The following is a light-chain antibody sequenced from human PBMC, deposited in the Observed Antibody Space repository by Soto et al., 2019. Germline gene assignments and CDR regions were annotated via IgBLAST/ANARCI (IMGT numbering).Light chain of an antibody. J-gene: IGKJ1*01. CDR1: QSINNL. V-gene: IGKV1-5*03. CDR3: QQYNSYPWT. CDR2: EAS. Sequence: DIQMTQSPSTLSASAGDRVTITCRASQSINNLLAWYQQKPGKAPNLLIYEASTLESGVPSRFSGSGSGTESTLTISSLQPDDFANYYCQQYNSYPWTFGQGTKVEIK.